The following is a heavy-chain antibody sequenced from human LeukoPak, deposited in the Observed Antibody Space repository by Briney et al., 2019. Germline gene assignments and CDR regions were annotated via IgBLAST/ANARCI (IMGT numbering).Heavy chain of an antibody. CDR2: ISSSSSYI. D-gene: IGHD4-23*01. V-gene: IGHV3-21*01. J-gene: IGHJ6*03. CDR1: GFTFSSYS. Sequence: GGSLRLSCAASGFTFSSYSMNWVRQAPGKGLEWVPSISSSSSYIYYADSVKGRFTISRDNAKNSLYLQMNSLRAEDTAVYYCARVFGGYYNYMDVWGKGTTVTVSS. CDR3: ARVFGGYYNYMDV.